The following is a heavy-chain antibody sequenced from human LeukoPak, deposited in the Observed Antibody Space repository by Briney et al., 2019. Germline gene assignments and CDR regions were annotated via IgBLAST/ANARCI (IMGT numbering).Heavy chain of an antibody. CDR2: INPSGGST. V-gene: IGHV1-46*01. J-gene: IGHJ4*02. D-gene: IGHD3-9*01. CDR3: ARESYDILTGYAN. Sequence: ASVKVSCKASGYTFTSYYMHWVRQAPGQGLEWMGIINPSGGSTSYAQKFQGRVTMARDTSTSTVYMELSSLRSEDTAVYYCARESYDILTGYANWGQGTLVTVSS. CDR1: GYTFTSYY.